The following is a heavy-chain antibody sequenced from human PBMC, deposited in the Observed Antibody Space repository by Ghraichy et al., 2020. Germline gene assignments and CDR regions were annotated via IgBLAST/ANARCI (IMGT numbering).Heavy chain of an antibody. D-gene: IGHD4-17*01. CDR1: GYTFTDYY. Sequence: ASVKVSCKTSGYTFTDYYMHWVRQAPGQGLEWLGWINPTGGTTNFAQNFQGRVTLTRDTSVSTFYMELSRLRSDDTALYYCARDVGYGDWSASNWGLGTLVTVSS. J-gene: IGHJ1*01. CDR2: INPTGGTT. V-gene: IGHV1-2*02. CDR3: ARDVGYGDWSASN.